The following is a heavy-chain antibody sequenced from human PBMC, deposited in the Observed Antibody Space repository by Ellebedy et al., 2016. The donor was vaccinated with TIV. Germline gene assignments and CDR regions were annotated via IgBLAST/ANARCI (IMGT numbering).Heavy chain of an antibody. CDR3: ALWFGAYNWFDP. CDR1: GYTFTSYY. V-gene: IGHV1-46*01. J-gene: IGHJ5*02. CDR2: INPRGGST. D-gene: IGHD3-10*01. Sequence: ASVKVSCKASGYTFTSYYMHWVRQAPGQGLEWMGIINPRGGSTSYAQKFQGRVTMTRDTSTSTVYMELSSLRSEDTAVYYCALWFGAYNWFDPWGQGTLVTVSS.